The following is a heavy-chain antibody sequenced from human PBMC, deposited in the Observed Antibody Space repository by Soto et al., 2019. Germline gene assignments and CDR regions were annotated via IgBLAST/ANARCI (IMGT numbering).Heavy chain of an antibody. Sequence: ASETLSLTCAVSGGSISSGGYSWSWIRQPPGKGLEWIGYIFHSGSTYYNPSLRSQVTISVDTSKNHFSLTLSSVTAADTAVYYCARGPYGDNVHYWGQGAVVTVSS. CDR3: ARGPYGDNVHY. J-gene: IGHJ4*02. V-gene: IGHV4-30-2*05. CDR2: IFHSGST. D-gene: IGHD3-16*01. CDR1: GGSISSGGYS.